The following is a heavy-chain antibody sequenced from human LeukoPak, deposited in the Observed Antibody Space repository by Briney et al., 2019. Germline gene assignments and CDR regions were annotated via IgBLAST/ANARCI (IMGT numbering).Heavy chain of an antibody. D-gene: IGHD6-19*01. CDR1: GYTFTGYY. Sequence: ASVKVSCKASGYTFTGYYMHWVRQAPGQGLEWMGWINPNSGGTNYAQKFQGRVTMTRDTSIGTAYMELSRLRSDDTAVYYCAAAYSSGWYSPYYWGQGTLVTVSS. V-gene: IGHV1-2*02. CDR3: AAAYSSGWYSPYY. CDR2: INPNSGGT. J-gene: IGHJ4*02.